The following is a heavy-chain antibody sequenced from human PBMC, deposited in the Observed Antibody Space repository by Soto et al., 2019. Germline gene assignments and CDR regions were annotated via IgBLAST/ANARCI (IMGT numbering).Heavy chain of an antibody. D-gene: IGHD5-12*01. CDR3: ARQDGYALYDLGS. V-gene: IGHV5-51*01. J-gene: IGHJ4*02. Sequence: GESLKISCNGSGYSFNNYWIGWVRQMPGKGLEWMGIIYPGDSDTRYSPSFRGQVTISADKSISSAYLQWSSLKASDTAMYYCARQDGYALYDLGSWGQVTLVTVSS. CDR1: GYSFNNYW. CDR2: IYPGDSDT.